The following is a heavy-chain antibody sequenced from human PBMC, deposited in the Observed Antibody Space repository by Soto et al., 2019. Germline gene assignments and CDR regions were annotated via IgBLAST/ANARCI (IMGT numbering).Heavy chain of an antibody. V-gene: IGHV1-3*01. Sequence: ASVKVSCKASGYTFTNYAIHWVRQAPGQRLEWMGWINAGNGNTKYSQKFQGRVTITRDTSASTAYMELRSLRSDDTAMYYCARLIFTYYDILTDQRQHDAFDIWGQGTMVTVSS. CDR1: GYTFTNYA. CDR2: INAGNGNT. D-gene: IGHD3-9*01. CDR3: ARLIFTYYDILTDQRQHDAFDI. J-gene: IGHJ3*02.